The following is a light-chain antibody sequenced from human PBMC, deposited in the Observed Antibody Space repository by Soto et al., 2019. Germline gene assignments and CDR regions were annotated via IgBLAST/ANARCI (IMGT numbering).Light chain of an antibody. CDR3: QQYNKWPLT. CDR1: QRLTSY. Sequence: IVRTQSPAALSVSPGETATLSCRASQRLTSYLAWYQQKPDQAPRLPIYGISTRATDIPARFNGSGSWTEFTRTISSLQSEDFAVYYCQQYNKWPLTFGGGTKGEIK. J-gene: IGKJ4*01. V-gene: IGKV3-15*01. CDR2: GIS.